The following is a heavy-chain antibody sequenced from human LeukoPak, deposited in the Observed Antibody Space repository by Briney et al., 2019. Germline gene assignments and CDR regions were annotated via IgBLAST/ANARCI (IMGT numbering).Heavy chain of an antibody. CDR1: GFTFSSYG. V-gene: IGHV3-30*02. J-gene: IGHJ5*02. CDR3: AKDLWFDP. CDR2: IRDDGSNK. Sequence: GGSLRLSCAASGFTFSSYGMHWVRQAPGKGLEWVAFIRDDGSNKYYADSVKGRFTISRDNSKNTLYLQMNSLRAEDTAVYYCAKDLWFDPWGQGTLVTVSS.